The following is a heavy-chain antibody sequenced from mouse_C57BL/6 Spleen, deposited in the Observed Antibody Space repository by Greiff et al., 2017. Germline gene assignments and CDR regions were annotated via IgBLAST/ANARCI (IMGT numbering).Heavy chain of an antibody. D-gene: IGHD2-5*01. V-gene: IGHV14-3*01. CDR1: GFNIKNTY. CDR2: IDPANGNT. CDR3: ARGGYYSIYYFDY. J-gene: IGHJ2*01. Sequence: EVKLVESVAELVRPGASVKLSCTASGFNIKNTYMHWVKQRPEQGLEWIGRIDPANGNTKYAPKFQGKATITADTSSNTAYLQLSSLTSEDTAIYYGARGGYYSIYYFDYWGQGTTLTVSS.